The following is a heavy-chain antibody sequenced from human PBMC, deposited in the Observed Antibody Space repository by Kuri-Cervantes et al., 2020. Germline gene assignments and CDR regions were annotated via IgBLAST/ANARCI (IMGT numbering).Heavy chain of an antibody. CDR2: ISSSGSTI. Sequence: GESLKISCAASGFTFSSYSMNWVRQAPGKGLEWVSYISSSGSTIYYADSVKGRFTISRDNAKNSLYLQMNSLRAEDTAVYYCARVYSSSDYYYGMDVWGQGTTVTVSS. CDR3: ARVYSSSDYYYGMDV. J-gene: IGHJ6*02. D-gene: IGHD6-6*01. CDR1: GFTFSSYS. V-gene: IGHV3-48*04.